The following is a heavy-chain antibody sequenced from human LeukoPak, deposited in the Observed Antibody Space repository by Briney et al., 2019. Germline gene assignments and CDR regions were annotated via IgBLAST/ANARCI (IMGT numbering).Heavy chain of an antibody. V-gene: IGHV3-48*01. CDR1: GFTFSSYW. Sequence: GGSLRLSCAASGFTFSSYWMSWVRQAPGKGLEWVSYISSSGSTIYYADSVKGRFTISRDNSKNTLYLQMNSVRPEDTALYYCVRKIGSPPSPGHFDYWGQGTLVTVSS. CDR3: VRKIGSPPSPGHFDY. CDR2: ISSSGSTI. D-gene: IGHD1-26*01. J-gene: IGHJ4*02.